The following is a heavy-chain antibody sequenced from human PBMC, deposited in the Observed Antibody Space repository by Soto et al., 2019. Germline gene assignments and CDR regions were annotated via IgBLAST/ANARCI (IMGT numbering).Heavy chain of an antibody. Sequence: GESLKISCMGSGYSFTNYWITWVRQMPGKGLEWMGRIDPSDSYTNYSPSFQGHVTISADKSINTAYLQWSNLKASDTAMYYCAIHWDSSGYYFLGYWGQGTLVTVSS. CDR1: GYSFTNYW. D-gene: IGHD3-22*01. CDR3: AIHWDSSGYYFLGY. CDR2: IDPSDSYT. J-gene: IGHJ4*02. V-gene: IGHV5-10-1*01.